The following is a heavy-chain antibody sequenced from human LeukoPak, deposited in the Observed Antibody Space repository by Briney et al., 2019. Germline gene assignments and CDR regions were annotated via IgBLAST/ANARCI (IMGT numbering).Heavy chain of an antibody. CDR3: ATRGYYDTSVMGFDY. J-gene: IGHJ4*02. Sequence: ASVKVSCKVSGYTLTELSMHWVRQAPGKGLEWMGGFDPEDGETIYAQKFQGRVTMTEDTSTDTAYMELSSLRSEDTAVYYCATRGYYDTSVMGFDYWGQGTLVTVSS. D-gene: IGHD3-22*01. V-gene: IGHV1-24*01. CDR2: FDPEDGET. CDR1: GYTLTELS.